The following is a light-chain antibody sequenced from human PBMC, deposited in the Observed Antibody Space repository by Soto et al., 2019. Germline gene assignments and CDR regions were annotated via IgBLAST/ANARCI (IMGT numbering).Light chain of an antibody. CDR1: QSISDT. V-gene: IGKV3-11*01. J-gene: IGKJ5*01. Sequence: EIVLTQSPGTLSLSPGEGATVSCRVSQSISDTLAWYQQKPGQAPRLLIYGASRRATGFPARFSGSGSGTDFTLTISSLQSEDFAVYYCQQRSNWPHPFGQGTRL. CDR3: QQRSNWPHP. CDR2: GAS.